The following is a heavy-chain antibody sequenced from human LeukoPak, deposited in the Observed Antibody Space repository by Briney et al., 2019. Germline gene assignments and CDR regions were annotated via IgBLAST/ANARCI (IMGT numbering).Heavy chain of an antibody. V-gene: IGHV4-4*07. CDR3: ARVNGYYDSSGYYFDY. D-gene: IGHD3-22*01. CDR2: IYTSGST. CDR1: GGSISSYY. J-gene: IGHJ4*02. Sequence: SETLSLTCTVSGGSISSYYWSWIRQPAGKGLEWIGLIYTSGSTNYNPSLKSRVTMSVDTSKNQFSLKLSSVTAADTAVYYCARVNGYYDSSGYYFDYWGQGTLVTVSS.